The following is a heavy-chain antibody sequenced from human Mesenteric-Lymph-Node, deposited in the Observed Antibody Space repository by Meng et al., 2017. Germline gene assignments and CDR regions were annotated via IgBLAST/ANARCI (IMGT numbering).Heavy chain of an antibody. J-gene: IGHJ5*02. Sequence: QVQLKESGPGLVRPSGTLSLTCTVSGGTISSGDYYWSWIRQPPGKGLEWIGYIYYSGSTYSNASLKSRVTISIDRSKNQFSLKLSSVTAADTAVYYCARDRKHYGERGWFDPWGQGTLVTVSS. V-gene: IGHV4-30-4*01. CDR1: GGTISSGDYY. D-gene: IGHD4-17*01. CDR3: ARDRKHYGERGWFDP. CDR2: IYYSGST.